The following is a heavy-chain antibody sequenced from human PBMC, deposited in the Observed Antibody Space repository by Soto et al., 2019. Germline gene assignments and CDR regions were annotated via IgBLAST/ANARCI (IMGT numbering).Heavy chain of an antibody. V-gene: IGHV1-69*02. J-gene: IGHJ6*02. D-gene: IGHD3-10*01. Sequence: QVQLVQSGAEVKKPGSSVKVSCKASGGTFSSYTISWVRQAPGQGLEWMGRIIPILGIANYAQKFQGRVTITADKSTSTCYMGRSSLRTRDKVVYYCASCSTMVRGRGCGMDVWGQGTTVTVSS. CDR1: GGTFSSYT. CDR3: ASCSTMVRGRGCGMDV. CDR2: IIPILGIA.